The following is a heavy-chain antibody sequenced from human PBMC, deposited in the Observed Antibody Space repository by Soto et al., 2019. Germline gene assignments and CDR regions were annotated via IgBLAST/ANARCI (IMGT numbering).Heavy chain of an antibody. V-gene: IGHV1-69*01. D-gene: IGHD6-6*01. CDR1: GGTFANFI. Sequence: QVQLVQSGAEVKEPGSSVKVSCKASGGTFANFIMNWVRQTPGQGLEWMGGIVPMFGTATYAEKFKGRVTISATESTSTAYMALTSLRSEDTAVYYCARNGTYSSSLSQYSGMDVCGQGTTVTVS. J-gene: IGHJ6*02. CDR2: IVPMFGTA. CDR3: ARNGTYSSSLSQYSGMDV.